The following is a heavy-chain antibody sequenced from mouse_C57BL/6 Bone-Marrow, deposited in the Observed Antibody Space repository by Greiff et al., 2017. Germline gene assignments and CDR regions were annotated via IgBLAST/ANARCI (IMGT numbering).Heavy chain of an antibody. CDR1: GYAFSSSW. CDR2: IYPGDGDT. J-gene: IGHJ3*01. CDR3: ASLYYYGSSLFAY. V-gene: IGHV1-82*01. D-gene: IGHD1-1*01. Sequence: VQLQQSGPELVKPGASVKISCKASGYAFSSSWMNWVKQRPGTGLEWIGRIYPGDGDTNYNGKFKGKATLNADKSSSTAYMQFSSLTSEDSAVYVCASLYYYGSSLFAYWGQGTLVTVSA.